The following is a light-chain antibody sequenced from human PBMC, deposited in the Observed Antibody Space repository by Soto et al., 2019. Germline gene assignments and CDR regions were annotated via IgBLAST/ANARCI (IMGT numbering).Light chain of an antibody. CDR1: NIGSKS. J-gene: IGLJ1*01. V-gene: IGLV3-21*02. Sequence: SSELTQPPSVSVAPGQTARITCGGTNIGSKSVHWYQQKPGQAPVLVVYDDSDRPSGIPERFSGSNSGNTATLTISRVEDGDEADYYCQVWDSSSDHYVFGTGTKLTVL. CDR2: DDS. CDR3: QVWDSSSDHYV.